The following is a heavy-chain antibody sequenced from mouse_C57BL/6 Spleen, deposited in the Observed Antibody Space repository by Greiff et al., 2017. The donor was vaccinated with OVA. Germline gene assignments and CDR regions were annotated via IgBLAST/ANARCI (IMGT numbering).Heavy chain of an antibody. Sequence: VQLQQPGAELVMPGASVKLSCKASGYTFTSYWMHWVKQRPGQGLEWIGEIDPSDSYTNYNQKFKGKSTLTVDKSSSTAYMQLSSLTSEDSAVYYCARKGYYGSNYFDYWGRGTTLTVSS. D-gene: IGHD1-1*01. CDR3: ARKGYYGSNYFDY. J-gene: IGHJ2*01. CDR2: IDPSDSYT. V-gene: IGHV1-69*01. CDR1: GYTFTSYW.